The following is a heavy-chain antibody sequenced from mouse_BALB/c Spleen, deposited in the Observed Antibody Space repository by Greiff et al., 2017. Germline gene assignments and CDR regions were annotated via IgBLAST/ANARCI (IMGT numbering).Heavy chain of an antibody. J-gene: IGHJ1*01. CDR3: ARVGYGNDGGDFDV. D-gene: IGHD2-10*02. CDR2: IDPANGNT. CDR1: GFNIKDTY. Sequence: EVQLQQSGAELVKPGASVKLSCTASGFNIKDTYMHWVKQRPEHGLEWIGRIDPANGNTKYDPKFQGKATITADTSSNTAYLQLSSLTSEDTAVYYGARVGYGNDGGDFDVWGAGNTVNVS. V-gene: IGHV14-3*02.